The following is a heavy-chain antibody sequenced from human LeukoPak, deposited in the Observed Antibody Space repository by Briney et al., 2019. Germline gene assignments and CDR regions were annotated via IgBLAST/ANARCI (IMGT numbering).Heavy chain of an antibody. D-gene: IGHD6-13*01. Sequence: GGSLRLSCAASGFTFSSYGMHWVRQAPGKGLEWVAVISYDGSNKYYADSVKGRFTISRDNSKNTLYLQMNSLRAEDTAVYYCARPGGIAAARHWGQGTLVTVSS. V-gene: IGHV3-30*19. CDR2: ISYDGSNK. CDR1: GFTFSSYG. CDR3: ARPGGIAAARH. J-gene: IGHJ4*02.